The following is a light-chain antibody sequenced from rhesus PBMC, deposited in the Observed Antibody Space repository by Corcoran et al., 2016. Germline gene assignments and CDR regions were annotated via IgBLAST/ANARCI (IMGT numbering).Light chain of an antibody. V-gene: IGKV1-25*01. Sequence: DIQLTQSPSSLSASVGDRLTITCRASQGITNDLAWYQQKPGDTPKLLVCEATSLQSGISSRFSGMGSGTDFTLTISSLQSEDFATYYCQHYYSTPYSFGQGTKVEIK. CDR3: QHYYSTPYS. J-gene: IGKJ2*01. CDR1: QGITND. CDR2: EAT.